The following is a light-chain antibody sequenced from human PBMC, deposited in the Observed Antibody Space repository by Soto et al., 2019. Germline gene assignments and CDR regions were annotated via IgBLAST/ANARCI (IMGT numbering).Light chain of an antibody. J-gene: IGKJ1*01. CDR3: MQRIEFQWT. CDR2: TLS. Sequence: DIVMTQTPLSLPVTPGEPASISCRSSQSLLDSDDGNTYLDWYLQKPGQSPQLLIYTLSDRSSGVPDRFSGSGSGTDFTLKISRVEAGDVGVYYCMQRIEFQWTFGQGTKVDIK. V-gene: IGKV2-40*01. CDR1: QSLLDSDDGNTY.